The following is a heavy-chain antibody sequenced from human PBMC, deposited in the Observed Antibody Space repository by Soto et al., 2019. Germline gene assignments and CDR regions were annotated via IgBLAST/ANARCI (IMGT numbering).Heavy chain of an antibody. CDR3: ARYIAVAGYYFDY. CDR1: GGSISSGNYY. CDR2: IYSNGNT. V-gene: IGHV4-31*02. J-gene: IGHJ4*02. D-gene: IGHD6-19*01. Sequence: PSETLSLTCTVSGGSISSGNYYWSWIRQHPGKGLEWMGYIYSNGNTYYNPSLKSRLSISVDTSKNQFSLKLSSVTAADTAVYYCARYIAVAGYYFDYWGQGTLVTVSS.